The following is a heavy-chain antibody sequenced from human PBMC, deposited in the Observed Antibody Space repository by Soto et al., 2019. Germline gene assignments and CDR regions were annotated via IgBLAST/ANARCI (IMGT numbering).Heavy chain of an antibody. CDR2: ISSSSSYI. V-gene: IGHV3-21*01. Sequence: GGSLRLSCAASGFTFSSYSMNWVRQAPGKGLEWVSSISSSSSYIYYADSVKGRFTISRDNAKNSLYLQMNSLRAEDTAVYYCARGLYDFWSGYSGGLFSWGQGTLVTVSS. CDR3: ARGLYDFWSGYSGGLFS. CDR1: GFTFSSYS. D-gene: IGHD3-3*01. J-gene: IGHJ5*02.